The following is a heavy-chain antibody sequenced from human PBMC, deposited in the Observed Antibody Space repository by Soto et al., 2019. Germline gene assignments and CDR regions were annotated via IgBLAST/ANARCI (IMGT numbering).Heavy chain of an antibody. Sequence: QVQLVQSGAEVKKPGASVRVSCQTSAYTFTNYAVSWVRQAPGQGLEWMGWISGDNGNTIYAQKFQGRVTMTTDTSTRKAYMELMSLRSDDTAVYYCATGLFVYCSGGSCYSDAWGQVTLVTVSS. D-gene: IGHD2-15*01. CDR2: ISGDNGNT. J-gene: IGHJ4*02. CDR3: ATGLFVYCSGGSCYSDA. CDR1: AYTFTNYA. V-gene: IGHV1-18*01.